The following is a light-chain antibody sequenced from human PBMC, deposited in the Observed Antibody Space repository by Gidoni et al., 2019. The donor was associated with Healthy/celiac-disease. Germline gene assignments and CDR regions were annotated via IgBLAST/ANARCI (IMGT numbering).Light chain of an antibody. CDR2: DAS. CDR3: QQRSNWLS. CDR1: QSVSSY. V-gene: IGKV3-11*01. J-gene: IGKJ4*01. Sequence: DIVLTQSPATLSLSPGERATLSCRASQSVSSYLAWYQQKPGQAPRLLIYDASNRATGIPARFSGSGSGTDFTLTISCLEPEDFAVYYCQQRSNWLSFGGGTKVEIK.